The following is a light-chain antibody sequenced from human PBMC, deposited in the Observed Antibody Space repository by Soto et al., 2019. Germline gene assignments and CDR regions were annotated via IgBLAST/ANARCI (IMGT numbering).Light chain of an antibody. CDR1: SSDVGNYHY. CDR3: TSYTTSSTAV. V-gene: IGLV2-14*01. Sequence: QSVLTQPASLSGSPGQSITLSCTGTSSDVGNYHYVSWYQKHPDKDPTLIIYEVTNRPSGISYRVSGSKSGNTASLTNSGLQPEDEAEYHCTSYTTSSTAVFGGGTMVAVL. CDR2: EVT. J-gene: IGLJ2*01.